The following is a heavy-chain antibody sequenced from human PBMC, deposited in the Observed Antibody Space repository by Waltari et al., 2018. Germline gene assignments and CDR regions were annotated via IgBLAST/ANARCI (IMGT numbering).Heavy chain of an antibody. Sequence: QLQLQESGPGLVKPSETLALTCSVSGGSITTNRHYWGWIRQPPGQGLEWIGTISYNGATYSSPSLRGRLTLSRDTTMNQLSLKLGYVTAADTAVYYCATYIGASVGTAAFDVWGQGTMVTVSS. CDR2: ISYNGAT. CDR1: GGSITTNRHY. CDR3: ATYIGASVGTAAFDV. J-gene: IGHJ3*01. D-gene: IGHD5-12*01. V-gene: IGHV4-39*01.